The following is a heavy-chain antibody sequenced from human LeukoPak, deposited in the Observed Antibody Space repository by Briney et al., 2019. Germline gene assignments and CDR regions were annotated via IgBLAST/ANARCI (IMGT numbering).Heavy chain of an antibody. CDR1: GXSISSSSYY. V-gene: IGHV4-39*02. Sequence: PSETLSLTCTVSGXSISSSSYYWGWIRQPPGKGLEWIGSIYYSGSTYYNPSLKSRVTISADMSQNHFSLRLSPVTAADTAVYFCARGTDAYKLGNIWGQGTLVTVSS. CDR2: IYYSGST. J-gene: IGHJ4*02. D-gene: IGHD5-24*01. CDR3: ARGTDAYKLGNI.